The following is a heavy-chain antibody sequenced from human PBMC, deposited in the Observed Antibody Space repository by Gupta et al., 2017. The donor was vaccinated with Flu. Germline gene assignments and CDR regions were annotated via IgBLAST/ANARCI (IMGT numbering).Heavy chain of an antibody. Sequence: QVQLVESGGGVVQPGRSLRLSCAASGFTFSSSGMHCVRQAPGKGLEWVAVISYDGSNKYYADSVKGRFTISRDNSKNTLYLQMNSLRAEDTAVYYCAKDTLSSWYRGGLDYWGQGTLVTVSS. D-gene: IGHD6-13*01. J-gene: IGHJ4*02. CDR3: AKDTLSSWYRGGLDY. V-gene: IGHV3-30*18. CDR1: GFTFSSSG. CDR2: ISYDGSNK.